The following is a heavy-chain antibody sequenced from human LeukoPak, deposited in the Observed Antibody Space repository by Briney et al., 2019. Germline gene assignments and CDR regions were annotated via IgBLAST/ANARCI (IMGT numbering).Heavy chain of an antibody. J-gene: IGHJ4*02. V-gene: IGHV4-39*01. CDR1: GGSISSSSYY. CDR2: IYYSGST. D-gene: IGHD6-19*01. Sequence: PSETLSLTCTVSGGSISSSSYYWGWIRQPPGKGLERIGSIYYSGSTYYNPSLKSRVTISVDTSKNQFSLKLSSVTAADTAVYYCARRAGPFDYWGQGTLVTVSS. CDR3: ARRAGPFDY.